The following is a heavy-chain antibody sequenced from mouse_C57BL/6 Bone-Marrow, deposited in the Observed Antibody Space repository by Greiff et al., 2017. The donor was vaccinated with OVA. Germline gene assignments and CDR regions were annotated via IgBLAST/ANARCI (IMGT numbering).Heavy chain of an antibody. V-gene: IGHV14-2*01. CDR3: ALSTMVTTQGYYFDY. CDR2: IDPEDGET. Sequence: VHVKQSGAELVKPGASVKLSCTASGFNIKDYYMHWVKQRTEQGLEWIGRIDPEDGETKYAPKFQGKATITADTSSNTAYLQLSSLTSEDTAVYYCALSTMVTTQGYYFDYWGQGTTLTVSS. D-gene: IGHD2-2*01. J-gene: IGHJ2*01. CDR1: GFNIKDYY.